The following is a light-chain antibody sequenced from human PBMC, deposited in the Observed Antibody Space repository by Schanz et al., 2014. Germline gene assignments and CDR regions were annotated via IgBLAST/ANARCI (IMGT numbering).Light chain of an antibody. CDR2: STS. CDR1: QIISGNY. Sequence: EIVLTQSPGTLSLSPGDRATLSCRASQIISGNYLAWFQQKPGQAPRLLIYSTSTRTTGVPDRFSGSGSGTDFTLTISRLEPEDSAVYYCQYYGTSSYTFGQGTKVEIK. CDR3: QYYGTSSYT. V-gene: IGKV3-20*01. J-gene: IGKJ2*01.